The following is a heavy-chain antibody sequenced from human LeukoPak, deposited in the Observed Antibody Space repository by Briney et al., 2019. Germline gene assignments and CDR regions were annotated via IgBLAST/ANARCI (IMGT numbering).Heavy chain of an antibody. Sequence: ASVKVSCKASGYTFTDYSLHWVRQAPGQGLEWMGWINSNSGGTNYAQKFQGRVTMTRDTSISTAYMELSRLRSDDTAVYYCATDEAYGDYGFDYWGQGTLVTVSS. CDR1: GYTFTDYS. CDR3: ATDEAYGDYGFDY. D-gene: IGHD4-17*01. CDR2: INSNSGGT. V-gene: IGHV1-2*02. J-gene: IGHJ4*02.